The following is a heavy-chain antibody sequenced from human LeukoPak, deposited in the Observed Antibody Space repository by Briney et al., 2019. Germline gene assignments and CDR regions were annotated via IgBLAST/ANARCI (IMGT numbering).Heavy chain of an antibody. V-gene: IGHV4-34*01. D-gene: IGHD3-9*01. J-gene: IGHJ3*02. CDR1: GGSFSGYY. CDR3: ARGPTLRRYFDWYKDAFDI. Sequence: SETLSLTCAVYGGSFSGYYWSWIRQPPGKGLEWIGEINHSGSTNYNPSLKSRVTISVDTSKNQFSLKLSSVTAADTAVYYCARGPTLRRYFDWYKDAFDIWGQGTMVTVSS. CDR2: INHSGST.